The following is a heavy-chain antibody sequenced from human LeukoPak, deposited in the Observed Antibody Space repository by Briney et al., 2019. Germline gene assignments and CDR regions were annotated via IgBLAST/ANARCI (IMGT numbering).Heavy chain of an antibody. J-gene: IGHJ3*02. D-gene: IGHD1-26*01. CDR3: ARDGWELLDAFDI. V-gene: IGHV4-38-2*02. Sequence: SETLSLTRTVSGYSMSSGYYWGWIRQPPGKGLEWIGSIYHSGSTYYNPSLKSRVTISVDTSKNQFSLKLSSVTAADTAVYYCARDGWELLDAFDIWGQGTMVTVSS. CDR1: GYSMSSGYY. CDR2: IYHSGST.